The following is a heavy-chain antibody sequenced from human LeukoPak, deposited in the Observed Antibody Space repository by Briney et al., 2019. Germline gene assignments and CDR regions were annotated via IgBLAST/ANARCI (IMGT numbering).Heavy chain of an antibody. CDR1: GFTFSSYG. J-gene: IGHJ6*04. CDR3: ARDVIIMVRGVITYYYYGMDV. CDR2: MSYDGSNK. D-gene: IGHD3-10*01. V-gene: IGHV3-30*03. Sequence: GRSLRLSCAASGFTFSSYGMHWVRQAPGKGLEWVAVMSYDGSNKYYADSVKGRFTISRDNSKNTLYLQMNSLRAEDTAVYYCARDVIIMVRGVITYYYYGMDVWGKGTTVTVSS.